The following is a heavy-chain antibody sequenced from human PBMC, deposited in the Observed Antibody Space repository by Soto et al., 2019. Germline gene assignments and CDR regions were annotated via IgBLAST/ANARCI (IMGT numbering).Heavy chain of an antibody. J-gene: IGHJ4*02. D-gene: IGHD2-8*01. CDR3: ARYNSYAIDY. CDR2: IHYSGTT. CDR1: GTSISSYY. V-gene: IGHV4-59*01. Sequence: SETLSLSCTVSGTSISSYYWIWIRQPPGKGLEWIANIHYSGTTNYNPSLASRVTLSVDTSKNQFSLKMTSVTAADRAMYFCARYNSYAIDYWGRGTLVTVSS.